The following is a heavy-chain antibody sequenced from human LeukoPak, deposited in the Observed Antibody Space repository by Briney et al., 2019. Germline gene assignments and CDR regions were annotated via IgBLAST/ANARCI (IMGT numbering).Heavy chain of an antibody. V-gene: IGHV4-38-2*02. CDR3: ASVSAAAGTFDY. D-gene: IGHD6-13*01. J-gene: IGHJ4*02. CDR1: GYSISSGYY. CDR2: IYHSGST. Sequence: PSETLSLTCTVSGYSISSGYYWGWIRQPPGKGLEWIGSIYHSGSTYYNPSLKSRVTISVDTSKNQFSLKLSSVTAADTAVYYCASVSAAAGTFDYWGQGTLVTVSS.